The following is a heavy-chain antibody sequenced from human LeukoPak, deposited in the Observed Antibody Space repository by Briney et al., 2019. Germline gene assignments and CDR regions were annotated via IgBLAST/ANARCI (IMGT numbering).Heavy chain of an antibody. CDR1: GGTLRRYG. CDR3: ARSPEDDYGDIKEFDY. Sequence: SVKVSCKASGGTLRRYGISWVRQAPGQGLEWMGGIIPIFGIISHAQNFQGRVTITADDSTSTAYMELSSLRSEDTAMYYCARSPEDDYGDIKEFDYWGQGALVTVSS. CDR2: IIPIFGII. D-gene: IGHD4-17*01. J-gene: IGHJ4*02. V-gene: IGHV1-69*13.